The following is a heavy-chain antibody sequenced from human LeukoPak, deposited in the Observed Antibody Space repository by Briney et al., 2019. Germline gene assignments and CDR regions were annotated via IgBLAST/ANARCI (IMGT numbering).Heavy chain of an antibody. CDR3: ARVRYSYGYIGYYYGMDV. J-gene: IGHJ6*02. V-gene: IGHV4-34*01. CDR2: INHSGST. D-gene: IGHD5-18*01. CDR1: GGSFSGYY. Sequence: SEPLSLTCAVYGGSFSGYYWSWIRQPPGKGLEWIGEINHSGSTNYNPSLKSRVTISVDTSKNQFSLKLSSVTAADTAVYYCARVRYSYGYIGYYYGMDVWGQGTTVTVSS.